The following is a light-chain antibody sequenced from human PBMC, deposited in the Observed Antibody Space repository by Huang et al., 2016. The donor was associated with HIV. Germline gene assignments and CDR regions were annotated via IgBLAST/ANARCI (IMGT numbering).Light chain of an antibody. V-gene: IGKV3-15*01. CDR2: GAS. CDR1: QSVSSN. J-gene: IGKJ1*01. CDR3: QQYNNWPLT. Sequence: EIVMTQSPATLSVSPGERATLSCRASQSVSSNLAWYQQKPGQAPRLLIYGASTRAIGIPASFSGSGSGTEFSLTISSLQSEDFAVYYCQQYNNWPLTFGQGTKVEIK.